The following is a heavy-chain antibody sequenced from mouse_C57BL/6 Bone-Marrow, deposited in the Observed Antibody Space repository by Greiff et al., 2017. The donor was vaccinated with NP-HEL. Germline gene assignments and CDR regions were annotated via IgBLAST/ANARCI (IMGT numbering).Heavy chain of an antibody. CDR2: IDPSDSET. D-gene: IGHD1-1*01. CDR3: AREIYYGSSQYYFDY. CDR1: GYTFTSYW. V-gene: IGHV1-52*01. Sequence: QVQLQQPGAELVRPGSSVKLSCKASGYTFTSYWMHWVKQRPIQGLEWIGNIDPSDSETHYNQKFKDKATLTVDKSSSTAYMQLSSLTSEDSAVYYSAREIYYGSSQYYFDYWGQGTTLTVSS. J-gene: IGHJ2*01.